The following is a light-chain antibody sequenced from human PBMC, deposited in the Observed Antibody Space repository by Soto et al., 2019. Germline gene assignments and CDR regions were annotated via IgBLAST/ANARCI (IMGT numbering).Light chain of an antibody. CDR2: GTS. Sequence: EIVLTQSPGTLSLSPGESATLSCRASQSVSSTYLAWYQQKPGQAPRVLIYGTSFRATGIPDRFSGGGSGTDFTLTISRLEPEDFAVYYCQQYGDSLPWTFGQGTKVEVK. V-gene: IGKV3-20*01. CDR1: QSVSSTY. CDR3: QQYGDSLPWT. J-gene: IGKJ1*01.